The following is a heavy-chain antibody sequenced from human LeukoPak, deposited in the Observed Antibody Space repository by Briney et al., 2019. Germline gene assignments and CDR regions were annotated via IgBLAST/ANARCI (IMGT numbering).Heavy chain of an antibody. D-gene: IGHD4-17*01. CDR2: LSGSGGST. Sequence: GGSLRLSCAASGFAFGSYAMSWVRQAPGKGLEWVSALSGSGGSTYYADSVKGRFTISRDNSKNTLYLQMSSLRAEDTAVYYCAKDNGDYGFDYWGQGTLATVSS. V-gene: IGHV3-23*01. CDR3: AKDNGDYGFDY. CDR1: GFAFGSYA. J-gene: IGHJ4*02.